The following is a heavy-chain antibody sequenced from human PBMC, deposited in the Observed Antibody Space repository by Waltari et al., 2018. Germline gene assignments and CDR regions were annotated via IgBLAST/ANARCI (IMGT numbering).Heavy chain of an antibody. J-gene: IGHJ4*02. CDR2: INPNSGGT. V-gene: IGHV1-2*04. CDR3: ARGVIAVAGTGYFDY. Sequence: QVQLVQSGAEVKKPGASVKVSCKASGYTFTGYYMPWVRQAPGQGLEWMGWINPNSGGTNYAQKCQGWVTMTRDTSISTAYMELSRLRSDDTAVYYCARGVIAVAGTGYFDYWGQGTLVTVSS. D-gene: IGHD6-19*01. CDR1: GYTFTGYY.